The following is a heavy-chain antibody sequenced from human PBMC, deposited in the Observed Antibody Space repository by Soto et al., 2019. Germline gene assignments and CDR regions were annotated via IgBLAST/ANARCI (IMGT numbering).Heavy chain of an antibody. Sequence: GGSLRLSCAASGFTFSSYAMSWVRQAPGKGLEWVSAISGSGGSTYYADSVKGRFTISRDNSKNTLYLQMNSLRAEDTAVYYCANAWIKLRYTLSHGMHVCGQGTTVTVS. V-gene: IGHV3-23*01. CDR3: ANAWIKLRYTLSHGMHV. J-gene: IGHJ6*02. CDR1: GFTFSSYA. CDR2: ISGSGGST. D-gene: IGHD5-18*01.